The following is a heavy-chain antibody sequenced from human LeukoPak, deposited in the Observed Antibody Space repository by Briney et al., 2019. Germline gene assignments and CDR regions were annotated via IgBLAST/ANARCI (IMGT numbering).Heavy chain of an antibody. J-gene: IGHJ4*02. CDR3: ARGQAVNWNYDY. V-gene: IGHV4-39*07. Sequence: SETLSLTCTVSGGSISSSSYYWGWIRQPPGKGLEWIGSIYYSGSTYYNPSLKSRVTISVDTSKNQFSLKLSSVTAADTAVYYCARGQAVNWNYDYWGQGTLVTVSS. CDR1: GGSISSSSYY. D-gene: IGHD1-7*01. CDR2: IYYSGST.